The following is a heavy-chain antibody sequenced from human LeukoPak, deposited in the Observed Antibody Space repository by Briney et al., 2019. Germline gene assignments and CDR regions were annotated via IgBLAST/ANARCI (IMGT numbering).Heavy chain of an antibody. D-gene: IGHD6-19*01. Sequence: SQTLSLTCAISGDSDSSNSVTWNWIRQSPSRGLEWLGRTYYRSKWYFQYAVSFKSRMTINPDTFKNQFSLQLNSVTPEDTAVYYCVREVDLASIRDYWGQGILVTVSS. CDR1: GDSDSSNSVT. CDR3: VREVDLASIRDY. J-gene: IGHJ4*02. V-gene: IGHV6-1*01. CDR2: TYYRSKWYF.